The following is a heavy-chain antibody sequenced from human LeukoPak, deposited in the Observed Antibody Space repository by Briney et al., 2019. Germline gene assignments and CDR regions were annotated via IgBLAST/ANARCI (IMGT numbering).Heavy chain of an antibody. J-gene: IGHJ3*02. CDR2: IYHSGST. V-gene: IGHV4-4*02. CDR3: ARDRNGGNAAFDI. D-gene: IGHD4-23*01. Sequence: PSETLSLTCAVSGGSISSSNWWSWVRQPPGKGLEWIGEIYHSGSTNYSPSLKSRVTISVDKSKNQFSLKLSSVTAADTAVYYCARDRNGGNAAFDIWGQGTMVTVSS. CDR1: GGSISSSNW.